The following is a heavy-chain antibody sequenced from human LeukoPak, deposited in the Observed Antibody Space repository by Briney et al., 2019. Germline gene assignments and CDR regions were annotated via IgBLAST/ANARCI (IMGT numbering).Heavy chain of an antibody. J-gene: IGHJ6*02. D-gene: IGHD3-3*01. V-gene: IGHV3-23*01. CDR2: IGGSGGST. Sequence: PTGGSLRLSCAASGFTFSSYAMSWVRQAPGKGLEWVSAIGGSGGSTYYADSVKGRFTISRDNSKNTLYLQMNSLRAEDTAVYYCAKGPAFWPYYYYGMDVWGQGTTVTVSS. CDR1: GFTFSSYA. CDR3: AKGPAFWPYYYYGMDV.